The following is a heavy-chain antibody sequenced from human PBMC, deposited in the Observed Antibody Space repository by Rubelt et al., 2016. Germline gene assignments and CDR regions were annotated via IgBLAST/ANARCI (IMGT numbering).Heavy chain of an antibody. CDR2: IYYSGST. V-gene: IGHV4-39*01. J-gene: IGHJ4*02. CDR3: ASSTVAGTEKGYYFDY. D-gene: IGHD6-19*01. CDR1: GGSISSGGYY. Sequence: QVQLQESGPGLVKPSQTLSLTCTVSGGSISSGGYYWSWIRQHPGKGLEWIGGIYYSGSTYYNPSLKGRVTISVDTSKNQFSLKLSAVTAADTAVYYCASSTVAGTEKGYYFDYWGQGTLVTVSS.